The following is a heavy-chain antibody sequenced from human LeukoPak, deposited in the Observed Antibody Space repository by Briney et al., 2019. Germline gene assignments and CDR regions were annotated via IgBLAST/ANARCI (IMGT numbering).Heavy chain of an antibody. Sequence: GGSLRLSCAASGFTFSSYWMHWVRQAPGKGLVWVSRMNGDGSDTDYADSVKGRFTISRDNAKNTLYLQMNSLRAEDTAVYYCARECGGTSCRGTAFDIWGQGTKVTVSS. CDR1: GFTFSSYW. V-gene: IGHV3-74*01. J-gene: IGHJ3*02. CDR2: MNGDGSDT. D-gene: IGHD2-2*01. CDR3: ARECGGTSCRGTAFDI.